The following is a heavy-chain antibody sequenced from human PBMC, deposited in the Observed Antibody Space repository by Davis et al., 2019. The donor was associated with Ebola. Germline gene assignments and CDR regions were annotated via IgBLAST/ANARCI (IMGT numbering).Heavy chain of an antibody. CDR1: GFTFSSNA. J-gene: IGHJ1*01. CDR3: ASREVGQHNLF. D-gene: IGHD2-21*01. V-gene: IGHV3-23*01. Sequence: GESLKISCAASGFTFSSNAMSWVRQAPGKGLEWVSSISGTRDTTKYADSVKGRFTISRDNSKNTLYLQMNSLRADDTGMYYCASREVGQHNLFWGQGTLVTVSS. CDR2: ISGTRDTT.